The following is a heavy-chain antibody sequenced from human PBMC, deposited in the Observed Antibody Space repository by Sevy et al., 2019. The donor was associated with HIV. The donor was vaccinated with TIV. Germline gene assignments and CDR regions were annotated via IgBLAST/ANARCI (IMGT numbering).Heavy chain of an antibody. CDR1: GGSISSSSYY. CDR2: IYYSGST. CDR3: ARRAPATVTTPLLGYYYGMDV. J-gene: IGHJ6*02. D-gene: IGHD4-4*01. V-gene: IGHV4-39*01. Sequence: SETLSLTCTVSGGSISSSSYYWGWIRQPPGKGLEWIGSIYYSGSTYYHPSLKSRVTISVDTSKNQFSLKLSSVTAADTAVYYCARRAPATVTTPLLGYYYGMDVWGQGTTVTVSS.